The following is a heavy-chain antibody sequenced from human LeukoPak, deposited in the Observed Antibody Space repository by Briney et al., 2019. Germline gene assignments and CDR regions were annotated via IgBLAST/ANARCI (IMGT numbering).Heavy chain of an antibody. CDR2: INQDGSEK. CDR3: ATDPRPDSGNFLGFDY. V-gene: IGHV3-7*01. CDR1: GFSFSRYW. D-gene: IGHD4-23*01. Sequence: PGGSLRLSCVASGFSFSRYWMSWVRQAPGKGLEWVANINQDGSEKYYVDSVKGRFTISRDNSKNSFYLQMSSLRAEDTAVYYCATDPRPDSGNFLGFDYWGQGTLVTVSS. J-gene: IGHJ4*02.